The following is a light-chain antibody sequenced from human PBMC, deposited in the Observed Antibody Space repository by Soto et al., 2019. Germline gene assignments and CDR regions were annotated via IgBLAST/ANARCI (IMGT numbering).Light chain of an antibody. Sequence: DNVVTQYPRSLALSLGERATLDCNSSQSVLYSSNEKNYLSWYQQKPGNATKLLIYDAYDLETGVKSRFSGSGFGTGFTLTIRSLQPEDFATYYCTQYESLHLTLGKGTRLEIK. CDR3: TQYESLHLT. CDR2: DAY. J-gene: IGKJ5*01. V-gene: IGKV4-1*01. CDR1: QSVLYSSNEKNY.